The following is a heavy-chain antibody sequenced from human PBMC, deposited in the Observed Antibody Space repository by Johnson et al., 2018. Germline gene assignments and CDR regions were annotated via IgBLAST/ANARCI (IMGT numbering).Heavy chain of an antibody. CDR3: ARLPYSGMLRIELDM. CDR2: IRNKANSYRT. D-gene: IGHD1-26*01. Sequence: VQLVQSGGGLVQPGGSLRLSCVVSGFTFSGYHMDWVRQAPGTGLEWVGRIRNKANSYRTDYAASVRDRYTISRDDSKNSLYLQWSSLETGDTAVYYCARLPYSGMLRIELDMWGPGTTVTVSS. CDR1: GFTFSGYH. V-gene: IGHV3-72*01. J-gene: IGHJ3*02.